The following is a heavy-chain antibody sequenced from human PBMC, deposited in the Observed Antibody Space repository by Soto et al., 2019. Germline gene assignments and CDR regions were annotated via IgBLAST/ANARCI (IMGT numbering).Heavy chain of an antibody. Sequence: GGSLRLSCAASGFTFSSYEMNWVRQAPGKGLEWVSYISSSGSTIYYADSVKGRFTISRDNAKNSLYLQMNSLRAEDTAVYYCARGSKGYSNTSWYYGMDVWGQGTPVTVSS. CDR1: GFTFSSYE. D-gene: IGHD4-4*01. V-gene: IGHV3-48*03. CDR3: ARGSKGYSNTSWYYGMDV. CDR2: ISSSGSTI. J-gene: IGHJ6*02.